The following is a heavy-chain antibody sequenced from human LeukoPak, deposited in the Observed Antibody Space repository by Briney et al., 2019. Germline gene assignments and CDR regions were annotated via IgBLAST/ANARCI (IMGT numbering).Heavy chain of an antibody. Sequence: GASVKVSCKASGYTFTSYGISWVRQASGQGLEWMGWISAYNGNTNYAQKLQGRVTMTTDTSTSTAYMELRSLRSGDTAVYYCARLAKCSTSCYTDFFDYWGQGTLVTVSS. V-gene: IGHV1-18*01. D-gene: IGHD2-2*02. CDR1: GYTFTSYG. CDR2: ISAYNGNT. J-gene: IGHJ4*02. CDR3: ARLAKCSTSCYTDFFDY.